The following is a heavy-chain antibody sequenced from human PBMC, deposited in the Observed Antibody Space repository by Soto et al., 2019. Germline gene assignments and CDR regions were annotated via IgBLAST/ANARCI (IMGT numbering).Heavy chain of an antibody. V-gene: IGHV3-48*01. J-gene: IGHJ3*02. Sequence: EVQLVESGGGLVQPGGSLRLSCAASGFTFSSYSMPWVRQAPGKGLEWVSYISSSGSTIYYADSVKGRFTISRDNAQNSLFLQMISLRAEDTAVYYCARDERAYGADALDIWGQGTMVTVSS. D-gene: IGHD4-17*01. CDR2: ISSSGSTI. CDR3: ARDERAYGADALDI. CDR1: GFTFSSYS.